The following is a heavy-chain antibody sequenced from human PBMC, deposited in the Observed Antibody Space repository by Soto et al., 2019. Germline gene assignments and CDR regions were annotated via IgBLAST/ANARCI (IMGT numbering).Heavy chain of an antibody. D-gene: IGHD3-10*01. J-gene: IGHJ4*02. CDR1: GFTFSSYW. CDR2: IKQDGSEK. Sequence: GGSLRLSCAASGFTFSSYWMSWVRQAPGKGLEWVANIKQDGSEKYYVDSVKGRLTISRDNAKNSLYLQMNSLRAEDTAVYYCARERITMVRGVPLFDYWGQGTLVTVSS. V-gene: IGHV3-7*05. CDR3: ARERITMVRGVPLFDY.